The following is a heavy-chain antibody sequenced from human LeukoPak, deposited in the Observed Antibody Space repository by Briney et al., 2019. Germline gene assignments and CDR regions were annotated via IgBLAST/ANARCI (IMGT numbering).Heavy chain of an antibody. D-gene: IGHD3-22*01. Sequence: SVKVSCKASGYTFTNYAISWVRQAPGQGLEWMGGIIPIFGTANYAQKFQGRVTITADESTSTAYMELSSLRSEDTAVYYCARGRRTYYYEEWAAFDIWGQGTMVTVSS. CDR2: IIPIFGTA. J-gene: IGHJ3*02. CDR1: GYTFTNYA. V-gene: IGHV1-69*13. CDR3: ARGRRTYYYEEWAAFDI.